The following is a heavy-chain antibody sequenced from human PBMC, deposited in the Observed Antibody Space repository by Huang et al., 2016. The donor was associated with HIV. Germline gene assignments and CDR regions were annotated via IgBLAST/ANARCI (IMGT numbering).Heavy chain of an antibody. J-gene: IGHJ4*02. CDR2: INPKRGGT. V-gene: IGHV1-2*02. CDR3: ARGWSFGSSTSPAD. D-gene: IGHD6-6*01. Sequence: QVQLVQSGAEVKNPGASVRVSCKASGYTFTDSNIHWVRQAPGEGLEWMGRINPKRGGTIYSQRFQGRGTMARETTISTVRMDLRRIQADDTAVYFCARGWSFGSSTSPADWGQGTLVTVSS. CDR1: GYTFTDSN.